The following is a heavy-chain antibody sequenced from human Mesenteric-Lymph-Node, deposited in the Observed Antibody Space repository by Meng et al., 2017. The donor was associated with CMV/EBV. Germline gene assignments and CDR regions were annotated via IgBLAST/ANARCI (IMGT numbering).Heavy chain of an antibody. D-gene: IGHD4-17*01. Sequence: GESLKISCAASGFTFSDYYMSWIRQAPGKGLEWVSYISSSGSTIYYADSVKGRFTISRDNAKNSLYLQMNSLRAEDTAVYYCWGYGDYTYYYYGMDVWGQGTTVTVSS. V-gene: IGHV3-11*01. CDR2: ISSSGSTI. CDR3: WGYGDYTYYYYGMDV. CDR1: GFTFSDYY. J-gene: IGHJ6*02.